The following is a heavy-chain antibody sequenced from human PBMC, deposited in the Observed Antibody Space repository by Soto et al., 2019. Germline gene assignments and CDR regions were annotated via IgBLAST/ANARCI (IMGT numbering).Heavy chain of an antibody. CDR2: IASDGSNE. D-gene: IGHD2-15*01. J-gene: IGHJ6*02. CDR3: AKDVGVVGQGVPAPRDYIAMDA. Sequence: PRGSLRRSCAAAGFSFSRYAMHWVRQAPGKGLEWVALIASDGSNEYYALCVNGRFTISRDTSKNMVTLQMSSMRVDDTAVYYCAKDVGVVGQGVPAPRDYIAMDAWAQGATVAV. V-gene: IGHV3-30*18. CDR1: GFSFSRYA.